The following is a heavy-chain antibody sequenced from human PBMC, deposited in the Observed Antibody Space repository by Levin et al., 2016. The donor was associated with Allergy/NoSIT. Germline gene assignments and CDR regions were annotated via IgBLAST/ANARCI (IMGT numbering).Heavy chain of an antibody. V-gene: IGHV3-23*01. CDR3: AKAGSGLAFDY. D-gene: IGHD3-10*01. J-gene: IGHJ4*02. Sequence: VRQAPGKGLEWVSAISGSGGSTYYADSVKGRFTISRDNSKNTLYLQMNSLRAEDTAVYYCAKAGSGLAFDYWGQGTLVTVSS. CDR2: ISGSGGST.